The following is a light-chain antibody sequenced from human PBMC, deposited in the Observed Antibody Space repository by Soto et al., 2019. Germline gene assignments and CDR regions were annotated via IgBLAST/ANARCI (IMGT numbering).Light chain of an antibody. CDR1: QGIANY. V-gene: IGKV1-27*01. Sequence: DIQMTQSPSSLSASVGDRVTITCRASQGIANYLAWYQQRPGRAPILLIYGATTLQSGVPSRFSGSGSGTDFTLTISSLQPEDAATYYCQKYNGAPWTFGQGTKVDI. CDR3: QKYNGAPWT. J-gene: IGKJ1*01. CDR2: GAT.